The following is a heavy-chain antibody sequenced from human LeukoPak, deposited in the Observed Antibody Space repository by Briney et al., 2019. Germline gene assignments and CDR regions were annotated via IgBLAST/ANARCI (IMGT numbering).Heavy chain of an antibody. J-gene: IGHJ4*02. D-gene: IGHD4-17*01. CDR2: LSCNGCST. Sequence: GGSVRLLCGAWGHIFRIYAMRGVRHAPGKGLVDGSGLSCNGCSTYYADSAKRRLAISRHISKNTLYLAMNTLIAEHTAVYQCAKDPRVTITATFYFEYWGQGTLVTVSS. CDR3: AKDPRVTITATFYFEY. CDR1: GHIFRIYA. V-gene: IGHV3-23*01.